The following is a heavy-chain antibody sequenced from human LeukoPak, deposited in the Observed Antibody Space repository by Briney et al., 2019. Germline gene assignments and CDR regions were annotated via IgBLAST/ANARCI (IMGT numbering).Heavy chain of an antibody. CDR1: GFTFSNYW. CDR3: ARGGDLRYFDWLVNY. D-gene: IGHD3-9*01. V-gene: IGHV3-74*01. J-gene: IGHJ4*02. Sequence: GSLRLSCAASGFTFSNYWMHWVRQAPGKGLVWVSRINSDGSSTNYADSVKGRFTISRDNAKNTLYLQMNTLRAEDTAVYYCARGGDLRYFDWLVNYWGQGTLVTVSS. CDR2: INSDGSST.